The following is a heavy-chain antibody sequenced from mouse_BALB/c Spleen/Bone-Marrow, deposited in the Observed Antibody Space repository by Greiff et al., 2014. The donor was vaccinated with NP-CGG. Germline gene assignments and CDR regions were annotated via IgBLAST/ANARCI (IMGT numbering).Heavy chain of an antibody. CDR3: ARSPTMITTYSGAMDY. J-gene: IGHJ4*01. V-gene: IGHV1-5*01. CDR2: IYPGNSDT. D-gene: IGHD2-4*01. Sequence: VQLQQSGTVLARPGASVKMSCKASGYSFTSYWMYWVKQRPGQGLEWIGAIYPGNSDTSYNQKFKGKAKLTAVSSASTAYMELSSLTNEDSAVYYCARSPTMITTYSGAMDYWGRGTSVTVSS. CDR1: GYSFTSYW.